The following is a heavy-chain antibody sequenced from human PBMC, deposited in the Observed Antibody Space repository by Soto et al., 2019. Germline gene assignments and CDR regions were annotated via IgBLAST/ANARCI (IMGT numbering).Heavy chain of an antibody. V-gene: IGHV3-30*03. Sequence: GGSLRLSCATSGFSFNDYAMYWVRQAPGQGLEWVAIISSDGHHQFYLDNLRGRFTVSGDNSKNTLYLQMNSLRPEDTAVYYCSRGTYYPQSSGLHADYWGPGTVVTVSS. CDR2: ISSDGHHQ. D-gene: IGHD3-22*01. CDR1: GFSFNDYA. CDR3: SRGTYYPQSSGLHADY. J-gene: IGHJ4*02.